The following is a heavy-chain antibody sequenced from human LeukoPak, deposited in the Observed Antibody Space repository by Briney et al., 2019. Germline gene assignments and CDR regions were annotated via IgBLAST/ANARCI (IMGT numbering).Heavy chain of an antibody. CDR1: VFTFSSYE. V-gene: IGHV3-48*03. Sequence: PGGSLRLSCAASVFTFSSYELYWVRQAPGKGLEWISYISSSSTIIKYADSVRGRFTISRDDARESLYLQMSSLRADDTAIYYCGASRQYVGAFDIWGQGTLVTVSS. CDR3: GASRQYVGAFDI. CDR2: ISSSSTII. J-gene: IGHJ3*02. D-gene: IGHD3-16*01.